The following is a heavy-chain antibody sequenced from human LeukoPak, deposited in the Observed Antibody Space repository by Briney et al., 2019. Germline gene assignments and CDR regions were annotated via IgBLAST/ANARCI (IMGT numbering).Heavy chain of an antibody. Sequence: GGSLRLSCAASGFTFSSHAMHWVRQAPGKGLEWVAFVSYDGRINSYADFVKGRFTTSRDNSKNTLYLQMNSLRAEDTAVYFCAGDLSRTYTVDYWGQGTLVTVSS. CDR1: GFTFSSHA. V-gene: IGHV3-30*04. J-gene: IGHJ4*02. CDR3: AGDLSRTYTVDY. CDR2: VSYDGRIN. D-gene: IGHD2-2*02.